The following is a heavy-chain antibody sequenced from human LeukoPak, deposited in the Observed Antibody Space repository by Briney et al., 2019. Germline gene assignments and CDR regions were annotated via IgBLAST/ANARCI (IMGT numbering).Heavy chain of an antibody. J-gene: IGHJ4*02. CDR1: GFTFSRYW. V-gene: IGHV3-74*01. Sequence: PGGSLRLSCAASGFTFSRYWMDWVRQAPRKGLVWVSRINSDGSSTTYADSVKGRFTISRDNARHTVYLQMNSLRAEDTAVYYCARGGYYSSGTHDYWGQGTLVTVSS. CDR2: INSDGSST. CDR3: ARGGYYSSGTHDY. D-gene: IGHD3-10*01.